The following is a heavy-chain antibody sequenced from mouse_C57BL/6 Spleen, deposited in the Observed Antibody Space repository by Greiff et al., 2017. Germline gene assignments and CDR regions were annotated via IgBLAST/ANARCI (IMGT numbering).Heavy chain of an antibody. CDR3: ARYGDYDGYFDV. Sequence: VQLQQPGAELVKPGASVKMSCKASGYTFTSYWITWVKQRPGQGLEWIGDIYPGSGSTNYNEKFKSKATLTVDTSSSTAYMQLSSLTSEDSAVYYCARYGDYDGYFDVWGTGTTVTVSS. D-gene: IGHD2-4*01. CDR2: IYPGSGST. J-gene: IGHJ1*03. CDR1: GYTFTSYW. V-gene: IGHV1-55*01.